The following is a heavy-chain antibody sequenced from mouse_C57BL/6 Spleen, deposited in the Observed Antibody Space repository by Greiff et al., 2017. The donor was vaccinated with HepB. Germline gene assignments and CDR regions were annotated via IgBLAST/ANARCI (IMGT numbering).Heavy chain of an antibody. D-gene: IGHD3-1*01. Sequence: QVQLQQPGTELVKPGASVKLSCKASGYTFTSYWMHWVKQRPGQGLEWIGRIHPSDSDTNYNQKFKGKATLTVDKSSSTAYMQLSSLTSEDSAVYYCAIGLTPGYYFDYWGQGTTLTVSS. CDR1: GYTFTSYW. CDR2: IHPSDSDT. CDR3: AIGLTPGYYFDY. J-gene: IGHJ2*01. V-gene: IGHV1-74*01.